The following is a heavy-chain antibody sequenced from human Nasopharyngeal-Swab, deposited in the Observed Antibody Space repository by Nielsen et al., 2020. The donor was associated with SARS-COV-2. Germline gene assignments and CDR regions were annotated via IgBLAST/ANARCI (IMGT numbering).Heavy chain of an antibody. CDR2: ISYDGSNK. CDR1: GFTFSSYG. CDR3: AKDEGPVVVVAAGDYYYGMDV. J-gene: IGHJ6*02. Sequence: GESLKISCAASGFTFSSYGMHWVRQALGKGLEWVSVISYDGSNKYYADSVKGRFTISRDNSKNTLYVQMNSLRAEDTAVYYCAKDEGPVVVVAAGDYYYGMDVWGQGTTVTVSS. V-gene: IGHV3-30*18. D-gene: IGHD2-15*01.